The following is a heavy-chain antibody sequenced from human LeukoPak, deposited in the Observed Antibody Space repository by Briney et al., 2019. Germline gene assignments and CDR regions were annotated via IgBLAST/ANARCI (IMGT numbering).Heavy chain of an antibody. CDR3: AREWEQD. CDR1: GFTVSTNY. Sequence: GGSLRLSCAASGFTVSTNYMSWVRQAPGKGLEWVSVIYSGGSTYYADSVRGRFTISRDNSKNTLYLQMNSLRAEDAAVYYCAREWEQDWGQGTLVTVSS. V-gene: IGHV3-53*01. J-gene: IGHJ4*02. CDR2: IYSGGST. D-gene: IGHD1/OR15-1a*01.